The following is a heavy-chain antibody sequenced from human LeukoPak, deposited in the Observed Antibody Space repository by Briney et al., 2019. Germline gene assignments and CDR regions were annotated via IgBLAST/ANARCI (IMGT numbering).Heavy chain of an antibody. J-gene: IGHJ5*02. CDR2: ISAYNGNT. D-gene: IGHD5-12*01. V-gene: IGHV1-18*01. Sequence: ASVKVSCKASGYTFTSYGISWVRQAPGQGLEWMGWISAYNGNTNYAQKLQGRVTMTTDTSTSTAYMELRSLRSDGTAVYYCARDVRASGYGNWFDPWGQGTLVTVSS. CDR3: ARDVRASGYGNWFDP. CDR1: GYTFTSYG.